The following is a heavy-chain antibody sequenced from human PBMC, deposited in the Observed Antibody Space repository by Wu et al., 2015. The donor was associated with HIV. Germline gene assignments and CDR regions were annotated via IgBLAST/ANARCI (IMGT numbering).Heavy chain of an antibody. D-gene: IGHD2/OR15-2a*01. CDR2: IIPLFEAA. Sequence: QVQLVQSGPEVKKPGSSVKVSCKASGVALASFAFSWVRQAPGQGLEWMGGIIPLFEAAQYAPNFGDRVTISTDESTSTTYLELSSLRSEDTAIYFCARVFSTTWYDFFDSWGQGTLVTVSS. J-gene: IGHJ4*02. CDR1: GVALASFA. CDR3: ARVFSTTWYDFFDS. V-gene: IGHV1-69*05.